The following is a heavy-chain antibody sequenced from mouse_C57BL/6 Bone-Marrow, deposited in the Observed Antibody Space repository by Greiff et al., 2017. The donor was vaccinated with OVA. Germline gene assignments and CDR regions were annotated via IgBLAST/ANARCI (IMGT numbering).Heavy chain of an antibody. CDR2: IYTSDRAP. V-gene: IGHV1-61*01. CDR3: ASGLGYYAMDY. CDR1: GYTFTSYW. Sequence: QVQLQQPGAELVRPGSSVKLSCKASGYTFTSYWLDWVKQRTGQGLEWIGNIYTSDRAPHSNHKFKDKATLTVDNSSSSPYMQLCSLTADDSAVYYCASGLGYYAMDYWGQGTSVTVSS. J-gene: IGHJ4*01. D-gene: IGHD4-1*01.